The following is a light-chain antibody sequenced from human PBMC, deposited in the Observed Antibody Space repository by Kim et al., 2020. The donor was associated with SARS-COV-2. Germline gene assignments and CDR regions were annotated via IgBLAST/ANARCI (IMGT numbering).Light chain of an antibody. J-gene: IGKJ1*01. CDR3: QHSRA. Sequence: EIVLTQSPATLSLSPGERATLSCRASQSVSSYLAWYQQKPGQAPRLLIYDASNRATGIPARFSGSGSGTDFTLTISSLESEDFAVYYCQHSRAFGQGTKLEI. V-gene: IGKV3-11*01. CDR2: DAS. CDR1: QSVSSY.